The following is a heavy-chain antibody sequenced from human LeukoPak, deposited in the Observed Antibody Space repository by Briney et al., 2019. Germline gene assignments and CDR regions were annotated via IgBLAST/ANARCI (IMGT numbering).Heavy chain of an antibody. CDR1: TFTFSNAW. Sequence: PGGSLRLSCAASTFTFSNAWMSWVRQAPGKGLEWVSSISSSSSYIYYADSVKGRFTISRDNAKNSLYLQMNSLRAEDTAVYDCARLSMKDAFDIWGQGTMVTVSS. D-gene: IGHD2/OR15-2a*01. J-gene: IGHJ3*02. V-gene: IGHV3-21*01. CDR2: ISSSSSYI. CDR3: ARLSMKDAFDI.